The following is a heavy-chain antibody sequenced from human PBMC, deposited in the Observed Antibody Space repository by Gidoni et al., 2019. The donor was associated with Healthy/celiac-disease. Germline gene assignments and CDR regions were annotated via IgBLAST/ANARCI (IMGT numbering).Heavy chain of an antibody. J-gene: IGHJ3*02. Sequence: QVQLQESGPGLVKPSETLSLTCTVPGGSISSYYWSWIRQPPGKGLEWIGYIYYSGSTNYNPSLKSRVTISVDTSKNQFSLKLSSVTAADTAVYYCARQGIAVAGTGAFDIWGQGTMVTVSS. V-gene: IGHV4-59*08. CDR1: GGSISSYY. D-gene: IGHD6-19*01. CDR3: ARQGIAVAGTGAFDI. CDR2: IYYSGST.